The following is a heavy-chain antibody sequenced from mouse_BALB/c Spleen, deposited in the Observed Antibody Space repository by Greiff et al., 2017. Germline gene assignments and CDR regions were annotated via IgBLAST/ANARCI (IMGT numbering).Heavy chain of an antibody. V-gene: IGHV5-9-3*01. D-gene: IGHD1-2*01. CDR3: ARQGTTALDY. Sequence: DVTLVESGGGLVKPGGSLKLSCAASVFTFSSYAMSWVRQTPEKRLEWVATISSGGSYTYYPDSVKGRFPISRDNAKNTLYLQMSSLRSEDTAMYYCARQGTTALDYWGQGTTLTVSS. CDR1: VFTFSSYA. J-gene: IGHJ2*01. CDR2: ISSGGSYT.